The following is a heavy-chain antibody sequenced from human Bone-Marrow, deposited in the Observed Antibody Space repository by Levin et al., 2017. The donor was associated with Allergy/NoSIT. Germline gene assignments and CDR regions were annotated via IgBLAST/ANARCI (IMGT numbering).Heavy chain of an antibody. Sequence: GASVKVSCRVSGNTFTDYFINWVRQAPGQGLEWIGWINPKSGATNYAHNFQGRVTMTRDTSVSTAYMELSGLRSDDPAVYYCARDFLESEGTFICFYSSFYGVDVWGQGTTVIVSS. D-gene: IGHD3-3*01. CDR3: ARDFLESEGTFICFYSSFYGVDV. V-gene: IGHV1-2*02. CDR1: GNTFTDYF. J-gene: IGHJ6*02. CDR2: INPKSGAT.